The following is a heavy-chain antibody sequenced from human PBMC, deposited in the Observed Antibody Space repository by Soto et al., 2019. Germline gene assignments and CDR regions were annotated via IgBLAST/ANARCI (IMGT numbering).Heavy chain of an antibody. CDR3: ARDVAGIVGALVGMDV. CDR2: ISAYNGNT. J-gene: IGHJ6*02. V-gene: IGHV1-18*01. CDR1: GYTFTSYG. D-gene: IGHD1-26*01. Sequence: QVQLVQSGAEVKKPGASVKVSCKASGYTFTSYGISWVRQAPGQGLAWMGWISAYNGNTNSAQKLQGRVTMTTDTSTSTAYMELRSLRSDDTAVYYCARDVAGIVGALVGMDVWGQGTTVTVSS.